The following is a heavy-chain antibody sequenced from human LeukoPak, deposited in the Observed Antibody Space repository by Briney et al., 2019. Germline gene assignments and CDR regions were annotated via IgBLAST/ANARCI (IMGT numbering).Heavy chain of an antibody. CDR2: ISGSGGST. V-gene: IGHV3-23*01. Sequence: PGGSLRLSCAASGFTFSSNAMTWVRQAPGKGLEWVSAISGSGGSTYYADSVKGRFTISRDKSKNTLYLQMNSLRAEDTAVYYCARSNYDILTGAAFDIWGQGTMVTVSS. CDR3: ARSNYDILTGAAFDI. CDR1: GFTFSSNA. D-gene: IGHD3-9*01. J-gene: IGHJ3*02.